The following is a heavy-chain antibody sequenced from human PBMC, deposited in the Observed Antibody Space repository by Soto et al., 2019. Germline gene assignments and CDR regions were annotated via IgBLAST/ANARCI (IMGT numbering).Heavy chain of an antibody. CDR1: GYTFTSYG. Sequence: ASVKVSCKASGYTFTSYGISWVRQAPGQGLEWMGWISAYNGNTNYAQKLQGRVTMTTDTSTSTAYMELRSLRSDDTAVYYCARDYDYVWGSYYGMDVWGQGTTVTVSS. V-gene: IGHV1-18*04. J-gene: IGHJ6*02. CDR2: ISAYNGNT. CDR3: ARDYDYVWGSYYGMDV. D-gene: IGHD3-16*01.